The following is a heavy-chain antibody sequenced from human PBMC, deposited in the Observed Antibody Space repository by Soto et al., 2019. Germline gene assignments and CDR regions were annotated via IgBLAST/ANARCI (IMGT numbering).Heavy chain of an antibody. Sequence: GGSLRLSCAASGFTFSGYAMSWVRQAPGKGLEWVSTIGTSGSNSYYPDSVKGRFTISRDNSKNTLYLQMNSLRAEDTAVYYCVKRAVVGAARYFDYWGLGTLVTVS. CDR1: GFTFSGYA. CDR3: VKRAVVGAARYFDY. J-gene: IGHJ4*02. V-gene: IGHV3-23*01. CDR2: IGTSGSNS. D-gene: IGHD2-15*01.